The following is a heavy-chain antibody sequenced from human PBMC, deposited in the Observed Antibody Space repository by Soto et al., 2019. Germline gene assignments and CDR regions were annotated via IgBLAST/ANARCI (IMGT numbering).Heavy chain of an antibody. J-gene: IGHJ3*02. Sequence: GGSLRLSCAASGFTVSSNYMSWVRQAPGKGLEWVSVIYSGGSTYYADSVKGRFTISRDNSKNTLYLQMNSLRAEDTAVYYCARVADTYYYDSLGAFDIWGQGTMVTVSS. D-gene: IGHD3-22*01. CDR3: ARVADTYYYDSLGAFDI. V-gene: IGHV3-53*01. CDR2: IYSGGST. CDR1: GFTVSSNY.